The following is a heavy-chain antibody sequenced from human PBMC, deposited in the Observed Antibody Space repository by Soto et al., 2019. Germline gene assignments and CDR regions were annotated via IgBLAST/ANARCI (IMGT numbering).Heavy chain of an antibody. CDR2: TYYRSTWYN. J-gene: IGHJ4*02. CDR3: ARGGMGAPRLLDY. CDR1: GDSVSSNSTA. Sequence: SPTPSLTCAISGDSVSSNSTASNWIRQSPSRGLEWLGRTYYRSTWYNAPAVSVKRRITIHPDTSKNQFSLQLNSLTPEDTAVYYCARGGMGAPRLLDYWGQGTLVTVSS. V-gene: IGHV6-1*01. D-gene: IGHD1-26*01.